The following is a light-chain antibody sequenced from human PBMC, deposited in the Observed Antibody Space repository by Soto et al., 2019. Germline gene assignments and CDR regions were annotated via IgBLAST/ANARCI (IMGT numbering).Light chain of an antibody. CDR1: QSVSRW. V-gene: IGKV1-5*01. J-gene: IGKJ1*01. CDR3: QQYNNDLTWK. Sequence: MQLSQSPSTLSASVGDRVTITCRASQSVSRWLAWYQQKPGKAPKVLIFDASTLKSGVPSRFSGSGSGTEFTLTISSLQPDDFAAYYCQQYNNDLTWKFGQGTKVDIK. CDR2: DAS.